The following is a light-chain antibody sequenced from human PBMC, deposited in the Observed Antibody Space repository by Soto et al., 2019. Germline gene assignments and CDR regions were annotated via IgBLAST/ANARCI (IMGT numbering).Light chain of an antibody. CDR2: GAS. V-gene: IGKV3-20*01. CDR3: QQYGSSGAT. CDR1: QSVSSSY. Sequence: IGLTQSPGTLSLSPGERATLSCRASQSVSSSYLAWYQQKPGQAPRLLIYGASSRATGIPDRFSGSGSGTDFTLTISRLEPEDFAVYYCQQYGSSGATFGQGTRLEIK. J-gene: IGKJ5*01.